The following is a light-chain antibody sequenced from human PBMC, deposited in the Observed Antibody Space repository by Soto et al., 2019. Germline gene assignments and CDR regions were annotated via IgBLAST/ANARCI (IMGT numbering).Light chain of an antibody. V-gene: IGLV3-21*02. CDR1: NIGSKS. CDR2: ESS. Sequence: SYELTQPPSVSVAPGQTASIACGGNNIGSKSVHWYQQKAGQAPVMVGDESSDRPSGIPERFSHSNSGNTATLTISRVEAGDEADYYCQVWDTTSEHVVFGGGTQLTVL. CDR3: QVWDTTSEHVV. J-gene: IGLJ2*01.